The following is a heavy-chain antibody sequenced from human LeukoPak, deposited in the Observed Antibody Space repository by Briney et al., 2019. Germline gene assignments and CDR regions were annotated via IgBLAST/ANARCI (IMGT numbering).Heavy chain of an antibody. CDR1: GFTVSSNY. CDR3: ARVAVAGTFYYYYYMDV. V-gene: IGHV3-53*01. Sequence: PGGSLRLSCAASGFTVSSNYMSWVRQAPGKGLEWVSVIYSGGSTYYADSVKGRFTISRDNSKNTLYLQMNSLRAEDTAVYYCARVAVAGTFYYYYYMDVRGKGTTVTVSS. J-gene: IGHJ6*03. D-gene: IGHD6-19*01. CDR2: IYSGGST.